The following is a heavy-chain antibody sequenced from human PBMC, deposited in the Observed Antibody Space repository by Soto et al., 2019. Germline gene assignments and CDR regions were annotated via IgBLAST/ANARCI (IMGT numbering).Heavy chain of an antibody. V-gene: IGHV4-59*01. J-gene: IGHJ4*02. CDR3: ARARGEVLLWFGEPSDFDY. Sequence: SETLSLTCTVSGGSISSYYWSWIRQPPGKGLEWIGYIYYSGSTNYNPSLKSRVAISVDTSKNQFSLKLSSVTAADTAVYYCARARGEVLLWFGEPSDFDYWGQGTLVTVSS. D-gene: IGHD3-10*01. CDR2: IYYSGST. CDR1: GGSISSYY.